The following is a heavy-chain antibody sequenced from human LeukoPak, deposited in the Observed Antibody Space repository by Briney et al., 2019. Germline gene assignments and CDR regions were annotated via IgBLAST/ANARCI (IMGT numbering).Heavy chain of an antibody. J-gene: IGHJ6*02. V-gene: IGHV3-21*01. CDR2: ISSSSSYI. D-gene: IGHD6-19*01. CDR1: GFTFSSYS. CDR3: AGGSSGWSAGYYYGMDV. Sequence: PGGSLRLSRAASGFTFSSYSMNWVRRAPGKGLEWVSSISSSSSYIYYADSVKGRFTISRDNAKNSLYPQMNSLRAEDTAVYYCAGGSSGWSAGYYYGMDVWGQGTTVTVSS.